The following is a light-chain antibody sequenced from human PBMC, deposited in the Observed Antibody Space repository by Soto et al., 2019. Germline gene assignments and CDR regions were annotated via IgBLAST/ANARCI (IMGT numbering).Light chain of an antibody. CDR3: QSYDSTRSARYV. Sequence: QSVLTQPPSVSGAPGQRVTISCSGSSSNIGADYDVHWYQQRPGTAPKLLIFGNNNRPSGVPDRFSGSKSGTSASLAITGLQADDEGDYYCQSYDSTRSARYVFGTGTKVTVL. J-gene: IGLJ1*01. V-gene: IGLV1-40*01. CDR2: GNN. CDR1: SSNIGADYD.